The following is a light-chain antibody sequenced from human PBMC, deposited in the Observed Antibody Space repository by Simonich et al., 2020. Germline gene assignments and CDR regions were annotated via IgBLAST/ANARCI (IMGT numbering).Light chain of an antibody. CDR2: KDS. J-gene: IGLJ2*01. Sequence: SYELTQPSSVSVSPGQTARITCSGDVLAKKYARLFQQKPGQAPVLVIYKDSERPSGIPARFSGSSSGTTVTFTISWAQVEDEADYYCNSRDSSGNHVVFGGGTKLTVL. V-gene: IGLV3-27*01. CDR3: NSRDSSGNHVV. CDR1: VLAKKY.